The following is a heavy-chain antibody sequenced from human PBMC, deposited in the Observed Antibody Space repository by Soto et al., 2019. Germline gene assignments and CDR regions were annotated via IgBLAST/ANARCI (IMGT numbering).Heavy chain of an antibody. CDR1: GFSFSNAW. J-gene: IGHJ4*02. V-gene: IGHV3-15*07. D-gene: IGHD3-22*01. CDR2: IKKKIEGETT. CDR3: TTRVITTNDY. Sequence: GESLKISCAASGFSFSNAWMNWVRQAPGKGLEWVGRIKKKIEGETTEYAAPVKGRFTISRDDSKNSLYLQMNNLKTEDTAVYYCTTRVITTNDYWGQGTLVTVSS.